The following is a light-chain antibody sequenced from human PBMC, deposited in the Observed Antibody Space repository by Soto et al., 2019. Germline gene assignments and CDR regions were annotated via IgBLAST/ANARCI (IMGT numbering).Light chain of an antibody. J-gene: IGLJ1*01. CDR2: DVS. CDR3: SSYTSSSSV. V-gene: IGLV2-14*01. Sequence: QSALTQPASVSGSPGQSIAISCTESSSDVGGYSYVSWYQQHPGKAPKLIIYDVSNRPSGVSNRFSCYKSGNKASLTISGLHADDEDDYYCSSYTSSSSVFGTGTKVTVL. CDR1: SSDVGGYSY.